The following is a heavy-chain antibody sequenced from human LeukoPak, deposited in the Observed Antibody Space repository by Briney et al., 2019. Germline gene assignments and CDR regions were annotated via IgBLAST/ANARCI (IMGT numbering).Heavy chain of an antibody. CDR1: GGSISSSIYY. CDR2: IYYSGST. Sequence: SETLSLTSTVSGGSISSSIYYWAWIRQPPGQGLEWIGNIYYSGSTYYNPSLKSRVTISVDTSKNQFSLRLSSVTAADTAVYYCASGYWDDPISTDYWGQGTLVTVSS. J-gene: IGHJ4*02. CDR3: ASGYWDDPISTDY. D-gene: IGHD1-1*01. V-gene: IGHV4-39*01.